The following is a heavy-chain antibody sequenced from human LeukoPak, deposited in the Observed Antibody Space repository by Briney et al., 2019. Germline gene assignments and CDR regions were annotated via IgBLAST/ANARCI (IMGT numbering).Heavy chain of an antibody. CDR1: GFTFSSYG. CDR2: IWYDGSNK. D-gene: IGHD3-22*01. V-gene: IGHV3-33*01. CDR3: ARPMAPPYYCDSSGLEHAFDI. Sequence: GRSLRLSCAASGFTFSSYGMHWVRQAPGKGLEWVAVIWYDGSNKYYADSVKGRFTISRDNSKNTLYLQMNSLRAEDTAVYYCARPMAPPYYCDSSGLEHAFDIWGQGTMVTVSS. J-gene: IGHJ3*02.